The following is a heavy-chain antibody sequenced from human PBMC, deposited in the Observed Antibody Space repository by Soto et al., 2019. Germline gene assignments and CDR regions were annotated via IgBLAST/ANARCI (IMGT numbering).Heavy chain of an antibody. CDR1: GFTVSSNY. V-gene: IGHV3-53*02. CDR2: IYRGGTT. J-gene: IGHJ6*02. D-gene: IGHD3-10*01. Sequence: EVQLVETGGGLIQPGGSLRLSCAASGFTVSSNYMSWVRQAPGKGLEWVSVIYRGGTTYYTDSVKGRFTISRDNSKNTLYLQMNSLRAEDTAVYYCARYHASGSSYHYGMDVCGQGTTVTVSS. CDR3: ARYHASGSSYHYGMDV.